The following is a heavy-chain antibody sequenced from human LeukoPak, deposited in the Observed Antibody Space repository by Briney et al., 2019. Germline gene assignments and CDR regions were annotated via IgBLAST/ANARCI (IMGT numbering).Heavy chain of an antibody. Sequence: SSETLSLTCTVSGGSISSYYWSWIRQPPGKGLEWIGYIYYSGSTNYNPSLKSRVTISVDTSKNQFSLKLSSVTAADTAVYYCARVVYSSGTIFDYWGQGTLVTVSS. CDR1: GGSISSYY. CDR2: IYYSGST. D-gene: IGHD6-19*01. J-gene: IGHJ4*02. V-gene: IGHV4-59*01. CDR3: ARVVYSSGTIFDY.